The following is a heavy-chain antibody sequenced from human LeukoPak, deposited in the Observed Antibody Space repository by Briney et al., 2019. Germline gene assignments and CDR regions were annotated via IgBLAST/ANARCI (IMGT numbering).Heavy chain of an antibody. J-gene: IGHJ4*02. CDR1: GFAFSRFW. Sequence: GGSLRLSCVASGFAFSRFWMHWVRQAPGKGLVWVSRINDDGNGTTYADSVKGRFTISRDNAKNTLYLQMNSLRAEDTAVYYCATAGAISAYWGQGTLVTVSS. D-gene: IGHD3-3*02. CDR2: INDDGNGT. CDR3: ATAGAISAY. V-gene: IGHV3-74*01.